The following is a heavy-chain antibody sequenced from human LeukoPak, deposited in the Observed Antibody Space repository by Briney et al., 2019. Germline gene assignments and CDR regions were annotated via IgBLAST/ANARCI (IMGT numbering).Heavy chain of an antibody. CDR3: ASIRSYGTY. D-gene: IGHD5-18*01. CDR2: INHSGST. CDR1: GGSFSGYY. Sequence: SEILSLTCAVYGGSFSGYYWSWIRQPPGKGLEWIGEINHSGSTNYNPSLKSRVTISVDTSKNQSSLKLSSVTAADTAVYYCASIRSYGTYWGQGTLVTVSS. V-gene: IGHV4-34*01. J-gene: IGHJ4*02.